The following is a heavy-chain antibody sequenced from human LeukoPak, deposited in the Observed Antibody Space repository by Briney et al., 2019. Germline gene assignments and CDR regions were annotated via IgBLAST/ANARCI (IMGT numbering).Heavy chain of an antibody. D-gene: IGHD4-17*01. CDR1: GGSISSSSYY. CDR2: IYYSGST. J-gene: IGHJ1*01. V-gene: IGHV4-39*07. Sequence: PSEALSLTCTVSGGSISSSSYYWGWIRQPPGKGLEWIGSIYYSGSTYYNPSLKSRVAISVDTSKNQFSLKLSSVTAADTAVYYCARDGELYGDYLRAEYFQHWGQGTLVTVSS. CDR3: ARDGELYGDYLRAEYFQH.